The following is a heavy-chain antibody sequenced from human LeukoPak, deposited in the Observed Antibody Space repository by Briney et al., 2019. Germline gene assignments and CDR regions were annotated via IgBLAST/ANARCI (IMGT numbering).Heavy chain of an antibody. CDR2: ISYDGSNK. J-gene: IGHJ4*02. Sequence: GGSLRLSCAASGFTFSSYGMHWVRQAPGEGLEWVAVISYDGSNKYYADSVKGRFTISRDNSKNTLYLQMNSLRAEDTAVYYCAKDQLGVGDYWGQGTLVTVSS. V-gene: IGHV3-30*18. CDR3: AKDQLGVGDY. D-gene: IGHD3-3*01. CDR1: GFTFSSYG.